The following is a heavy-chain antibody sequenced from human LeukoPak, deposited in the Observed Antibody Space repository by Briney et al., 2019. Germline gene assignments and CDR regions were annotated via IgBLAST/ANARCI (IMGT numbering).Heavy chain of an antibody. CDR1: GFTFSSYS. CDR2: IGSSSSYI. V-gene: IGHV3-21*01. J-gene: IGHJ4*02. D-gene: IGHD4-17*01. Sequence: GGSLRLSCAASGFTFSSYSMNWVRQAPGKGLEWVSSIGSSSSYIYYADSVKGRFTISRDNAKNSLYLQMNSLRAEDTAVYYCATSSDYGDYRTVDYWGQGTLVTVSS. CDR3: ATSSDYGDYRTVDY.